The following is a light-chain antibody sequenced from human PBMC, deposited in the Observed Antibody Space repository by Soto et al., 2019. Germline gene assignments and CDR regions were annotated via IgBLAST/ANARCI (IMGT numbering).Light chain of an antibody. CDR3: SSYTTSSTHWV. J-gene: IGLJ3*02. CDR1: SSDVGGYNY. V-gene: IGLV2-14*01. Sequence: QSALTQPASVSGSPGQSITISCTGTSSDVGGYNYVSWYQQHPGKAHKLMIYEVSKPPSGVSNRFSGSKSGNTASLTISGLQAEDEADYYCSSYTTSSTHWVFGGGTKLTVL. CDR2: EVS.